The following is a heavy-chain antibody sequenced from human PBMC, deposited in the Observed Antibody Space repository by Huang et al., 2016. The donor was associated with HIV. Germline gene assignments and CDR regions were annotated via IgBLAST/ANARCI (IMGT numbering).Heavy chain of an antibody. CDR1: GQRYDNYG. CDR2: IARTGTT. Sequence: QVHLVQSESEVKRPGASVKLSCRTSGQRYDNYGVSWVRPAPGHRLEWMGWIARTGTTKIARKFQDILSLSTNRVTGTVSLDFRNLRFDDTAVYYCATEPGGSSTMWGVFRYYMDVWGEGTTVTVSS. CDR3: ATEPGGSSTMWGVFRYYMDV. D-gene: IGHD6-13*01. J-gene: IGHJ6*03. V-gene: IGHV1-18*01.